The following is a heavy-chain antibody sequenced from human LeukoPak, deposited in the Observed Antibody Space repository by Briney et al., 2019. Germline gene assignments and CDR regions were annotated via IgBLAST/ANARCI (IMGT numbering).Heavy chain of an antibody. CDR2: MNPNSGNT. Sequence: ASVKVSCKASGYTFTSYDINWVRQATGQGLEWMGWMNPNSGNTGYAQKFQGRVTITRNTSISTAYMELGSLRSEDTAVYYCARALPYGSGSYYLWFDPWGQGTLVTVSS. V-gene: IGHV1-8*03. CDR3: ARALPYGSGSYYLWFDP. CDR1: GYTFTSYD. D-gene: IGHD3-10*01. J-gene: IGHJ5*02.